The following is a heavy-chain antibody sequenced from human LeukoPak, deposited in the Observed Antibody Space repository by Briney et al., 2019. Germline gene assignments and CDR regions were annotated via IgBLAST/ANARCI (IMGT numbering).Heavy chain of an antibody. CDR2: IYSGGTT. CDR1: GFTVSSNY. Sequence: GGSLRLSCAASGFTVSSNYMSWVRQAPGKGLEWVSVIYSGGTTYYADSVKGRFTISRDNSKNTLYLQMNSLRAEDTAVYYCARDPTRGEMATRPTDYWGQGTLVTVSS. CDR3: ARDPTRGEMATRPTDY. D-gene: IGHD5-24*01. V-gene: IGHV3-53*01. J-gene: IGHJ4*02.